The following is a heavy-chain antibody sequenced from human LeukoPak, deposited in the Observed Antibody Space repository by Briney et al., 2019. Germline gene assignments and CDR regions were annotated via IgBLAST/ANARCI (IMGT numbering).Heavy chain of an antibody. CDR3: ARQSYVSAAGPHFDY. V-gene: IGHV4-61*02. CDR2: IYTSGST. Sequence: SETLSLTCTVSGGSISSGSYYWSWIRQPAGKGLEWIGRIYTSGSTNYNPSLKSRVTTSVDTSKNQFSLKLSSVTAADTAVYYCARQSYVSAAGPHFDYWGQGTLVTVSS. CDR1: GGSISSGSYY. J-gene: IGHJ4*02. D-gene: IGHD6-13*01.